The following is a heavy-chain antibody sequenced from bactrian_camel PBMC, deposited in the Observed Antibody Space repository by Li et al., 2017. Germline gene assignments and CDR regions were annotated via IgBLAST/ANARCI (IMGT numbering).Heavy chain of an antibody. CDR1: GFTFSLYY. J-gene: IGHJ7*01. Sequence: QVQLVESGGGLVQPRGSLRLSCGAFGFTFSLYYMSWVRQAPGKGLEWVTRHYSDGCKPHYPGSVKGRFTVSQDHAKNTLTLLMNSLKTEDTAVYYCVTVAEGLCLGCMDHWGKGTQVTVS. CDR2: HYSDGCKP. D-gene: IGHD4*01. V-gene: IGHV3-2*01.